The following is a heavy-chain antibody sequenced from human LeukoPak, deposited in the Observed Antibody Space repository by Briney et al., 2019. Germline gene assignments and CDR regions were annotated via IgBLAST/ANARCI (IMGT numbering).Heavy chain of an antibody. Sequence: PGRSLRLSCAASGFTFSSYGMHWVRQAPGKGLEWVAVISYDGSNKYYADSVKGRFTISRDNSKNTLYLQMNSLRAEDTAVYYCAKDRSGGYSRFSWGQGTLVTVSS. V-gene: IGHV3-30*18. J-gene: IGHJ4*02. CDR3: AKDRSGGYSRFS. D-gene: IGHD1-26*01. CDR1: GFTFSSYG. CDR2: ISYDGSNK.